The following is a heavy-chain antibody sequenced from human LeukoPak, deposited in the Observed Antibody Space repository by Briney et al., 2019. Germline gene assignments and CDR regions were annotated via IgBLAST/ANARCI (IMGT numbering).Heavy chain of an antibody. V-gene: IGHV4-4*02. CDR3: AASSGWYDGYYFDY. CDR2: IYHSGST. Sequence: PSETLSLTCAVSGGSISSSNWWSWVRQPPGKRLEWIGEIYHSGSTNYNPSLKSRVTISVDKSKNQFSLKLSSVTAADTAVYYCAASSGWYDGYYFDYWGQGTLVTVSS. D-gene: IGHD6-19*01. CDR1: GGSISSSNW. J-gene: IGHJ4*02.